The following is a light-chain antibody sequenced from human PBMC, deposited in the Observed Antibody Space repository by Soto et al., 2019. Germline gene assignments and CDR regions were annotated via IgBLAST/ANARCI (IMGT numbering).Light chain of an antibody. J-gene: IGKJ4*01. Sequence: DIQMTQSPSTLSASVGDRVTITCRASQTVGSWLAWYQQKPGTAPKFLIYDASTLESGVPSRFSGSGPGTEFTLTISSLQPDDFATYYCQQYDDYPLTFGGGTKVEIK. CDR2: DAS. CDR1: QTVGSW. V-gene: IGKV1-5*01. CDR3: QQYDDYPLT.